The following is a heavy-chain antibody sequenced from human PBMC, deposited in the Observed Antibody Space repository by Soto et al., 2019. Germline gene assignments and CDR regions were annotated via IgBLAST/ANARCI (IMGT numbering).Heavy chain of an antibody. Sequence: PSETLSLTCAVYGGSFSGYYWSWIRQPPGKGLEWIGEINHSGSTNYNPSLKSRVTISVDTSKNQFSLKLSSVTAADTAVYYCGRHRSWGGGSCCEKNNWSAPGGRGPRVTV. CDR2: INHSGST. CDR3: GRHRSWGGGSCCEKNNWSAP. J-gene: IGHJ5*02. D-gene: IGHD2-15*01. CDR1: GGSFSGYY. V-gene: IGHV4-34*01.